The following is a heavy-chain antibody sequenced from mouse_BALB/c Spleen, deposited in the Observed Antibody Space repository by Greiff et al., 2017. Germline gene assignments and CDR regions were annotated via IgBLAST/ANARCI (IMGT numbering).Heavy chain of an antibody. Sequence: EVQLVESGGGLVKPGGSLKLSCAASGFTFSSYAMSWVRQTPEKRLEWVATISSGGSYTYYPDSVKGRFTISRDNAKNTLYLQMSSLRSEDTAMYYCARGDYDYDRAYAMDYWGQGTSVTVSS. CDR1: GFTFSSYA. CDR3: ARGDYDYDRAYAMDY. V-gene: IGHV5-9-3*01. D-gene: IGHD2-4*01. J-gene: IGHJ4*01. CDR2: ISSGGSYT.